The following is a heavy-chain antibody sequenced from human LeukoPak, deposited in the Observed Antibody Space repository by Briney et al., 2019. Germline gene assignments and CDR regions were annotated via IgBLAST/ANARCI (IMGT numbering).Heavy chain of an antibody. D-gene: IGHD7-27*01. CDR1: GGSISSYY. CDR2: IYYSGST. V-gene: IGHV4-59*08. Sequence: SETLSLTCTVSGGSISSYYWSWIRQPPGKGLEWIGYIYYSGSTNYNPSLKSRVTISVDTSKNQFSLKLSSVTAADTAVYYCARHTWGPSFYFDYWGQGTLVTVSS. J-gene: IGHJ4*02. CDR3: ARHTWGPSFYFDY.